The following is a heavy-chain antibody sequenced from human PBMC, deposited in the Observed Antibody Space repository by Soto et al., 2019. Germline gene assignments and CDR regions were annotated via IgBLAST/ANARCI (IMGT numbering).Heavy chain of an antibody. CDR3: ARDGNYDSNFDY. Sequence: ESGGGVVQPGRSLRLSCAASGFTFSSYGMHWVRQAPGKGLEWVAVIWYDGSNKYYADSVKGRFTISRDNSKNTLYLQMNSLRAEDTAVYYCARDGNYDSNFDYWGQGTLVTVSS. D-gene: IGHD1-7*01. J-gene: IGHJ4*02. CDR1: GFTFSSYG. V-gene: IGHV3-33*01. CDR2: IWYDGSNK.